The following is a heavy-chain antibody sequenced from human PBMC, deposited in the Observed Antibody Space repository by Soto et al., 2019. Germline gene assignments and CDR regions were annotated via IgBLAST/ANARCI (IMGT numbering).Heavy chain of an antibody. CDR2: ISSSSSYI. V-gene: IGHV3-21*01. D-gene: IGHD5-12*01. CDR3: ARVGSGYDLDY. CDR1: GFTFSSYS. Sequence: GGSLRLSCAASGFTFSSYSINWVRQAPGKGLEWVSSISSSSSYIYYADSVKGRFTISRDNAKNSLYLQMNSLRAEDTAVYYCARVGSGYDLDYWGQGTLVTVSS. J-gene: IGHJ4*02.